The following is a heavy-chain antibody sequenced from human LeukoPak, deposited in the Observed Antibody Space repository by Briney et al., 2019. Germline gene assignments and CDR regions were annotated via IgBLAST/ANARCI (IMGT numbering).Heavy chain of an antibody. D-gene: IGHD4/OR15-4a*01. CDR1: GDSVSSNSTA. CDR2: TYYRSKWYN. Sequence: SQTLSLTCAISGDSVSSNSTAWNWIRQSPSRGLEWLGRTYYRSKWYNDYTVSVKSRITFNPDTSKNQFSLHLNSVTPEDTAVYYCARKRLSADSFDIWGQGTMVTVSS. CDR3: ARKRLSADSFDI. V-gene: IGHV6-1*01. J-gene: IGHJ3*02.